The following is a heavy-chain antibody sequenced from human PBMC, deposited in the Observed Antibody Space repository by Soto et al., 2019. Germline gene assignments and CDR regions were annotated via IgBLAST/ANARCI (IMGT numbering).Heavy chain of an antibody. CDR2: ISAYNGNT. CDR1: GYTFTSYG. CDR3: ARDAGVSGELYY. Sequence: QVQLVQSGAEVKKPGASVKVSCKASGYTFTSYGISWVRQAPGQGLEWMGWISAYNGNTNYAQKFQGRVTMTTDTSTSTDYMGLSNLRCDGTAVYYCARDAGVSGELYYWGQGTLVTVSS. J-gene: IGHJ4*02. D-gene: IGHD3-16*01. V-gene: IGHV1-18*01.